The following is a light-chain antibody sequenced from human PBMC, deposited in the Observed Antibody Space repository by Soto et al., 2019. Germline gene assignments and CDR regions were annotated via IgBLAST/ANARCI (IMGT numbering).Light chain of an antibody. CDR3: SSYTTGNTLVS. V-gene: IGLV2-14*01. CDR1: SSDIGNYNY. J-gene: IGLJ1*01. Sequence: QSALTQPASVSGSPGQSITISCTGTSSDIGNYNYVSWYQQHPGKAPKLIIYEVNNRPSGVSNRFSGSKSDNTASLTISGLQAEDEADYYCSSYTTGNTLVSFGTGTKVTVL. CDR2: EVN.